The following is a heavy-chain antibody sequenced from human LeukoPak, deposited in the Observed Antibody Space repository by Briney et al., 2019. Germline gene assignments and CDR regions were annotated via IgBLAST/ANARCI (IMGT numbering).Heavy chain of an antibody. D-gene: IGHD3-3*01. V-gene: IGHV1-2*02. CDR1: GYTFTGYY. CDR2: INPNSGGT. J-gene: IGHJ6*02. CDR3: ARGRSDYYYYYGMDV. Sequence: ASVKVSCKASGYTFTGYYMHWVRQAPGQGLEWMGWINPNSGGTNYAQKFQGRVTMTRDTSISTAYMELSSLRSEDTAVYYCARGRSDYYYYYGMDVWGQGTTVTVSS.